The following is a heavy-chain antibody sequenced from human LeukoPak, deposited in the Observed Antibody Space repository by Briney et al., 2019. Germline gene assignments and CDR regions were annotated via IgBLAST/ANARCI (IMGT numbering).Heavy chain of an antibody. J-gene: IGHJ4*02. Sequence: SGGSLRLSCAASGFTFSNYAMGWVRQAPGKGLEWVSAISGSDGRLFYADSVKGRFTISRDNSRNTLFLQMNSLRAEDTALYYCAKESPYRAPTRTYYFDYWGLGTLVTVSS. CDR1: GFTFSNYA. V-gene: IGHV3-23*01. CDR3: AKESPYRAPTRTYYFDY. CDR2: ISGSDGRL. D-gene: IGHD3-16*01.